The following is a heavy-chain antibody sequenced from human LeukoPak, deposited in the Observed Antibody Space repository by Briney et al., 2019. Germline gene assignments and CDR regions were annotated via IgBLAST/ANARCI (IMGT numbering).Heavy chain of an antibody. CDR2: IYYSGST. D-gene: IGHD3-22*01. V-gene: IGHV4-59*01. Sequence: PSETLSLTCTVSGGSISSYYWSWIRQPPGKGLEWIGHIYYSGSTNYNPSLKSRVTISVDTSKNQFSLKLSSVTAADTAVYYCATIYDSSGYEAFDIWGQGTMVTVSS. CDR3: ATIYDSSGYEAFDI. J-gene: IGHJ3*02. CDR1: GGSISSYY.